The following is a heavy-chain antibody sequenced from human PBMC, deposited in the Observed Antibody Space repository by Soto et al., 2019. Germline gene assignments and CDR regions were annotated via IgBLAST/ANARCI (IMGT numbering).Heavy chain of an antibody. CDR1: VGSISSYY. Sequence: SETLSLTCTVSVGSISSYYWSWIRQPPGKGLEWIGYIYYSGSTNYNPSLKSRVTISVDTSKNQFSLKLSSVTAADTAVYYCARAVGIAAAGPYYYGMDVWGQGTTVTVSS. CDR2: IYYSGST. CDR3: ARAVGIAAAGPYYYGMDV. V-gene: IGHV4-59*01. J-gene: IGHJ6*02. D-gene: IGHD6-13*01.